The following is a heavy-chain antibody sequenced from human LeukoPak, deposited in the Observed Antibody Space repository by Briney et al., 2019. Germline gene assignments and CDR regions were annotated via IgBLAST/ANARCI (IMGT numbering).Heavy chain of an antibody. CDR3: WRAADH. Sequence: SETLSLTCSFSGGSIRGGGYYWGWVRQPPGKGLEWIASLYSNGNTFYNPSLKSRVTISEESSKSQFSLKLRTVTAADTAVYFCWRAADHWGEGILVTVSS. CDR1: GGSIRGGGYY. V-gene: IGHV4-39*01. CDR2: LYSNGNT. J-gene: IGHJ4*02.